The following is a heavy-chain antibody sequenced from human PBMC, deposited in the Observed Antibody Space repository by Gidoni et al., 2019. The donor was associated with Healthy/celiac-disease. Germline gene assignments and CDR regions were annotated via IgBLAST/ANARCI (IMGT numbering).Heavy chain of an antibody. CDR1: GGSVSGYY. D-gene: IGHD1-7*01. CDR3: ASSTGTTDY. J-gene: IGHJ4*02. CDR2: INHSVST. Sequence: HVQLQQWGAGLSKPSETLSLACSVYGGSVSGYYWSWIRQPPGKGLEWIGEINHSVSTNYNPSLKSRVTISVDTAKNQVSLKLSSVTAADTAVYYWASSTGTTDYWGQGTLVTVSS. V-gene: IGHV4-34*01.